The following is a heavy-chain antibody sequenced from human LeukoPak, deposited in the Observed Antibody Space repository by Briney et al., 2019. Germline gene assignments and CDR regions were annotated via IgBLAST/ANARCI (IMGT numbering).Heavy chain of an antibody. CDR3: AKDIYSSNSIFDY. D-gene: IGHD6-13*01. J-gene: IGHJ4*02. V-gene: IGHV3-23*01. CDR1: GFTFSSYA. CDR2: ISGSDGST. Sequence: GGSLRLSCAASGFTFSSYAMSWVRQAPGKGLEWVSAISGSDGSTYYADSVKGRFTISRDNSKNMLYLQMNSLRAEDTAVYYCAKDIYSSNSIFDYWGQGTLVAVSS.